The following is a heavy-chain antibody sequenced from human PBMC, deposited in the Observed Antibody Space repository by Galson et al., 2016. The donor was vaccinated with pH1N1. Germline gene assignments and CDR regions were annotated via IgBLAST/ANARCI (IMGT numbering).Heavy chain of an antibody. V-gene: IGHV1-3*04. Sequence: SVKVSCKASGHSFILYAIHWVRQAPGQRLEWMGWSNTGNGNTRYSQNLQDRITLSRDTSANTAYMELSSLRSEDMAMYYCARRTGRTSDIWGQGTMVIVSS. CDR1: GHSFILYA. CDR3: ARRTGRTSDI. J-gene: IGHJ3*02. D-gene: IGHD3-10*01. CDR2: SNTGNGNT.